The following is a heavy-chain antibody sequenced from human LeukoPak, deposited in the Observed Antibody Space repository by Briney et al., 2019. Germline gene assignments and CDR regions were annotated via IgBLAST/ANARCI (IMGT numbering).Heavy chain of an antibody. D-gene: IGHD3-10*01. Sequence: PGGSLRLSCAALELTFRSYGMHWVRQAPGKGLEWVAVISYDGSNKYNADSVKGRFTISRDNSKTTLYLQMNSLRAEDTAVYYCAKNGRMAREMIPSYFDYWGQGTLVTVSS. J-gene: IGHJ4*02. V-gene: IGHV3-30*18. CDR1: ELTFRSYG. CDR3: AKNGRMAREMIPSYFDY. CDR2: ISYDGSNK.